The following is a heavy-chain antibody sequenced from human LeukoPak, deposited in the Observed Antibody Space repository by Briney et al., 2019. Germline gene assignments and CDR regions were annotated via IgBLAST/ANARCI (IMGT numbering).Heavy chain of an antibody. CDR2: ISCSDSRT. CDR1: GFTFSNYS. CDR3: AKRGYIYNYSYYFDY. V-gene: IGHV3-23*01. Sequence: GGSLILCCAASGFTFSNYSRTTVRHAPGKGLEKVAPISCSDSRTHYADSVKRRVTISRDNTKNTLYLQMNSLRAEDTAVYYCAKRGYIYNYSYYFDYWGQGTLVTVSS. D-gene: IGHD5-18*01. J-gene: IGHJ4*02.